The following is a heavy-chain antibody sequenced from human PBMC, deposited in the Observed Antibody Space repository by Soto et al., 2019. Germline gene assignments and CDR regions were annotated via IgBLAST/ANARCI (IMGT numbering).Heavy chain of an antibody. CDR1: GFTFSSYA. CDR2: ISYDGSNK. Sequence: GGSLRLSCAASGFTFSSYAMHWVRQAPGKGLEWVAVISYDGSNKYYADSVKGRFTISRDNSDNTLFLQMTRVRAEDTAVYYCARADEVTAYSPRFEYWGQGTLVTVSS. V-gene: IGHV3-30-3*01. CDR3: ARADEVTAYSPRFEY. D-gene: IGHD2-21*02. J-gene: IGHJ4*02.